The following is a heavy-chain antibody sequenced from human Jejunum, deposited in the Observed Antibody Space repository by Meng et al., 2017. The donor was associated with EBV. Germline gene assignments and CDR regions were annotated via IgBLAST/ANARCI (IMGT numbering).Heavy chain of an antibody. CDR3: VRDSSFNVH. CDR1: GFTFSSYS. V-gene: IGHV3-21*01. D-gene: IGHD3-16*02. Sequence: EVXLVESGGXLVKPGGSLRLSCAASGFTFSSYSMNWVRQAPGKGLEWVSYISSGSSFIYYADSVQGRFTISRDDAKNSLSLQMNNLGADDTAVYYCVRDSSFNVHWGQGTLVTVSS. CDR2: ISSGSSFI. J-gene: IGHJ4*02.